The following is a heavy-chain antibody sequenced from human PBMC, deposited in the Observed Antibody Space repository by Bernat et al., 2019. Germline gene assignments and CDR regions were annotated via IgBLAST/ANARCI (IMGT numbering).Heavy chain of an antibody. V-gene: IGHV3-23*01. Sequence: EVQLLESGGGLVQPGGSLRLSCAASGFTFSSYAMSWVRQAPGKGLEWVSAISGSGGSTYYAESVKGRFTISRDSSKNTLYLQMNSLRAEDTAVYYWARGGGPTFHYDTSGSDAFDIWGQGTMVTVSS. CDR2: ISGSGGST. CDR1: GFTFSSYA. CDR3: ARGGGPTFHYDTSGSDAFDI. D-gene: IGHD3-22*01. J-gene: IGHJ3*02.